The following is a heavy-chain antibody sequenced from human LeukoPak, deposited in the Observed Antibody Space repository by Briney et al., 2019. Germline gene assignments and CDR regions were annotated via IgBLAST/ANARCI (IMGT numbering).Heavy chain of an antibody. D-gene: IGHD3-22*01. J-gene: IGHJ4*02. CDR1: GYTFTGYY. V-gene: IGHV1-2*02. CDR3: ASVYYYDSSGGIGGGDY. Sequence: WASVKVSCKASGYTFTGYYMHWVRQAPGQGLEWMGWINPNNGATKYAQKFQGRVTMTRDTSISTAYMELSRLRSDDTAVYYCASVYYYDSSGGIGGGDYWGQGTLVTVSS. CDR2: INPNNGAT.